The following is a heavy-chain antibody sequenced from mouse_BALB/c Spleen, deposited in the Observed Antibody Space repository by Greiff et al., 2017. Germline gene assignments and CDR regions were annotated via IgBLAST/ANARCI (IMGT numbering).Heavy chain of an antibody. CDR2: IDPFNGGT. CDR3: ARGSSCFDY. CDR1: GYSFTSYY. Sequence: VQLQQSGPELMKPGASVKISCKASGYSFTSYYMHWVKQSHGKSLEWIGYIDPFNGGTSYNQKFKGKATLTVDKSSSTAYMHLSSLTSEDSAVYYCARGSSCFDYWGQGTTLTVSS. D-gene: IGHD1-1*01. J-gene: IGHJ2*01. V-gene: IGHV1S135*01.